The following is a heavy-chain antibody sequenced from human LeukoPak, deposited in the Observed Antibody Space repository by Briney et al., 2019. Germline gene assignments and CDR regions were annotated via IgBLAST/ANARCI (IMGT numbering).Heavy chain of an antibody. CDR3: VRLSVVSPHRYFDL. J-gene: IGHJ2*01. Sequence: SETLSLTCTVSGGSISGYIWSWIRQPPGKGLEWIAYIYDNGNTNYNPSLKSRVTIALDTSKNQFSLRLHSVTAADTAVYYCVRLSVVSPHRYFDLWGRGTLVTVSS. V-gene: IGHV4-59*08. CDR1: GGSISGYI. D-gene: IGHD4-23*01. CDR2: IYDNGNT.